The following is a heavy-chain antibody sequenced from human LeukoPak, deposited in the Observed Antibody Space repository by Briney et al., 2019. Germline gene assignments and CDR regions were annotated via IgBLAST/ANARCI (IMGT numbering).Heavy chain of an antibody. D-gene: IGHD1-26*01. V-gene: IGHV1-69*06. CDR3: ARSIVGAKDYFDY. CDR1: GGTFSSYA. Sequence: WASVKVSCKASGGTFSSYAISWVRQAPGQGLEWMGGIIPISGTANYAQKFQGRVTITADKSTRTAYMELSSLRSEDTAVYYCARSIVGAKDYFDYWGQGTLVTVSS. J-gene: IGHJ4*02. CDR2: IIPISGTA.